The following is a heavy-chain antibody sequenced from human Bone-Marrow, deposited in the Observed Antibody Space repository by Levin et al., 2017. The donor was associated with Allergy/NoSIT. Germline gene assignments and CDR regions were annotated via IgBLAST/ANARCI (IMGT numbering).Heavy chain of an antibody. CDR1: GYSFTAYY. Sequence: PGESLKISCKTSGYSFTAYYVHWVRQAPGQGLEWMGWVAPKTGGKNYAQKFEGRVTMTRDMSINTAYMELSRLTPDDTAIYYCARDYDTEKYGEWWFDPWGQGTLVTVSS. V-gene: IGHV1-2*02. J-gene: IGHJ5*02. D-gene: IGHD3-10*01. CDR3: ARDYDTEKYGEWWFDP. CDR2: VAPKTGGK.